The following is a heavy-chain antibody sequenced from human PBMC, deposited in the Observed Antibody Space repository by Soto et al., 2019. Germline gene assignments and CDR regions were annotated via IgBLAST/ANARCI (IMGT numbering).Heavy chain of an antibody. V-gene: IGHV3-23*01. Sequence: PGGALRLSCAGSGFTFCSYAMSWGRPAPGKGLEWVSAISGSGGSTYSAASVKGRFTISRDNSKNTLYLQMNSLRAEDTAVYYCAKEIVGRDYWGQGTLVTVSS. J-gene: IGHJ4*02. CDR3: AKEIVGRDY. CDR1: GFTFCSYA. CDR2: ISGSGGST. D-gene: IGHD3-22*01.